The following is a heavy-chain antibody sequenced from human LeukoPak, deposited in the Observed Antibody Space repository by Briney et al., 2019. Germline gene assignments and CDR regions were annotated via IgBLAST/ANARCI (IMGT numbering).Heavy chain of an antibody. D-gene: IGHD6-19*01. J-gene: IGHJ4*02. V-gene: IGHV3-23*01. Sequence: GGSLRLSCAASGFTFSSYAMSWVRQAPGKGLEWVSAISGSGGSTYYADSVKGRFTISRENSKNTLYLQMNSLRAEDTAVYYCAKAARMAVAGPKPTNFDYWGQGTLVTVSS. CDR1: GFTFSSYA. CDR2: ISGSGGST. CDR3: AKAARMAVAGPKPTNFDY.